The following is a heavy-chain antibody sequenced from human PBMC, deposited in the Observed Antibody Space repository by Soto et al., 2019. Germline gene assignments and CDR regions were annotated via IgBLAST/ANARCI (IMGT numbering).Heavy chain of an antibody. J-gene: IGHJ4*02. Sequence: ASVKVSWKASGYTFTIYYMHWVRQAPGQGLEWMGLINPSDGSATYAQRFQGRVTVTRDTSTSTVYMELSSLRSDDTAVYYCARRVSYCSGGPCSSSDYWGLVTLVTVPS. CDR2: INPSDGSA. D-gene: IGHD2-15*01. V-gene: IGHV1-46*01. CDR3: ARRVSYCSGGPCSSSDY. CDR1: GYTFTIYY.